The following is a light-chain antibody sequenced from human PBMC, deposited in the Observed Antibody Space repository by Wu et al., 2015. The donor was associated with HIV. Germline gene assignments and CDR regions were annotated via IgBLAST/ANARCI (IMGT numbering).Light chain of an antibody. J-gene: IGKJ1*01. CDR1: QSISNSY. CDR2: GAS. CDR3: QQYGSSPWT. Sequence: EIVLTQSPGTLSLSPGERATLSCRATQSISNSYLAWYQQKPGQGPRLLIYGASKRATGIPDRFSGRGSGIDFTLTISRLEPEDFAVYYCQQYGSSPWTFGQGTKVEIK. V-gene: IGKV3-20*01.